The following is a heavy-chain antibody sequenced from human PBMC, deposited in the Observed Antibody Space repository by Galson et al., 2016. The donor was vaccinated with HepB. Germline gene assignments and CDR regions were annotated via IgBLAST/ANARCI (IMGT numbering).Heavy chain of an antibody. CDR2: IYYSRTT. V-gene: IGHV4-31*11. Sequence: TLSLTCDVSGGSISSGGYYWSWIRQLPGNGLEWIGYIYYSRTTYYNPSLRSRLSISADTSKNQFSLELSSVTAADTAVYFCARLTSTGTFDAFDVWGQGIMVTVSS. D-gene: IGHD1-1*01. CDR3: ARLTSTGTFDAFDV. CDR1: GGSISSGGYY. J-gene: IGHJ3*01.